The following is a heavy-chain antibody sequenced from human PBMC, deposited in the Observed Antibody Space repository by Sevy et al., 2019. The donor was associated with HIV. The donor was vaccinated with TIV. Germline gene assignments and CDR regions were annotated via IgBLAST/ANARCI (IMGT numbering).Heavy chain of an antibody. CDR1: GGSISSSSHY. Sequence: SENLSLTCTVSGGSISSSSHYWGWIRQPPGKGLEWIGNIFYSGSTYKKPSLKSRVTISVDTSKNQFSLKLSSVTAADSAVYYCARHLSFGLRYFDWSYWGQGTLVTVSS. CDR2: IFYSGST. J-gene: IGHJ4*02. V-gene: IGHV4-39*01. CDR3: ARHLSFGLRYFDWSY. D-gene: IGHD3-9*01.